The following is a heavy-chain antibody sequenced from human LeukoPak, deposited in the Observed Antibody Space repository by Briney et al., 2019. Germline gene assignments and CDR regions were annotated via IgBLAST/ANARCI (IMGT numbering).Heavy chain of an antibody. CDR1: GYTLTELS. V-gene: IGHV1-24*01. CDR2: FDPEDGET. CDR3: ATHSTIFGGNYGMDV. Sequence: ASVKVSCKVSGYTLTELSMHWVRQAPGKGLEWMGGFDPEDGETIYAQEFQGRVTMTEDTSTDTAYMELSSLRSEDTAVYYCATHSTIFGGNYGMDVWGQGTTVTVSS. D-gene: IGHD3-3*01. J-gene: IGHJ6*02.